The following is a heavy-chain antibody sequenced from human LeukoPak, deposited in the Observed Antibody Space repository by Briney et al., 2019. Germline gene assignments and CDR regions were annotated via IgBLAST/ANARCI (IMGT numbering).Heavy chain of an antibody. D-gene: IGHD3-16*01. J-gene: IGHJ6*02. CDR3: ARDGGTYGVDV. CDR2: VYYSGTT. CDR1: SGSISTYY. Sequence: SETLSLTCTVSSGSISTYYWGWIRQPPGKGLEWIGCVYYSGTTYYNPSLKSRVTISVDSSKNQFSLKLHSVTASDTAVYYCARDGGTYGVDVWGQGTTVTVSS. V-gene: IGHV4-59*01.